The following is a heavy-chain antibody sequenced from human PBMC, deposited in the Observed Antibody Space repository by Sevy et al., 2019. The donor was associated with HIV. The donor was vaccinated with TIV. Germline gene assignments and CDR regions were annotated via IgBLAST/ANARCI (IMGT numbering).Heavy chain of an antibody. J-gene: IGHJ4*02. CDR1: GFTFISYA. Sequence: GGSLRLSCAASGFTFISYAMSWVRQAPGKGLEWVSTITGYSTDIYYADSVKGRFTISRDDAKNSLYLQMNGLRAEDTAIYYCARAEQTYFFDYWGQGTLVTVSS. V-gene: IGHV3-21*06. CDR2: ITGYSTDI. CDR3: ARAEQTYFFDY.